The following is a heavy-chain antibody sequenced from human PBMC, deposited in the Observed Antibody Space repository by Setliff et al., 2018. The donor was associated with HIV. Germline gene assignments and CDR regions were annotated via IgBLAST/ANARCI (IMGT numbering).Heavy chain of an antibody. D-gene: IGHD3-10*01. CDR2: INPNSGGT. CDR3: ARDVGVRGVIITVSWFDP. Sequence: ASVKVSCKASGYTFTGYYMHRVRQAPGQGLEWMGWINPNSGGTNYAQKFQGRVTMTRDTSISTAYMELSRLRSDDTAVYYCARDVGVRGVIITVSWFDPWGQGTLVTVSS. CDR1: GYTFTGYY. V-gene: IGHV1-2*02. J-gene: IGHJ5*02.